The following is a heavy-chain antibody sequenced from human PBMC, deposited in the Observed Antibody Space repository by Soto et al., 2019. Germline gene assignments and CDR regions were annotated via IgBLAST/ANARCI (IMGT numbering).Heavy chain of an antibody. J-gene: IGHJ4*02. V-gene: IGHV1-8*01. CDR3: ARGFIAAVDY. CDR1: GYTFTSYD. D-gene: IGHD6-6*01. Sequence: QVQLVQSGAEVKKPGASVKVSCKASGYTFTSYDINWVRQGTGQGLEWMGWMNPNSGNTGYAQKFQGRVXMXXNTSISTAYMELSSLRSDDTAVYYCARGFIAAVDYWGQGTLVTVSS. CDR2: MNPNSGNT.